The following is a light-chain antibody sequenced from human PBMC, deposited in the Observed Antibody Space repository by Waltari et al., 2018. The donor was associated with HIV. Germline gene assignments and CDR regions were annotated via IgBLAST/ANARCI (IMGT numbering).Light chain of an antibody. Sequence: DIQMTQSPSTLSASVGDRVTITCRASQSISNCFAWYQQKPGKAPKILIYKASSLESGVPSRFSGSGYGTEYTLTISSLQPDDFATYYCQEYSGYFRTFGQVTKVEIK. CDR3: QEYSGYFRT. J-gene: IGKJ1*01. CDR2: KAS. V-gene: IGKV1-5*03. CDR1: QSISNC.